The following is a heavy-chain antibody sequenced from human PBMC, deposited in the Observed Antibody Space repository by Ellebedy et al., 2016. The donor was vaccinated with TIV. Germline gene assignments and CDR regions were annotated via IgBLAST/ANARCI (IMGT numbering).Heavy chain of an antibody. CDR3: ARAWRDGYNFPLGDY. J-gene: IGHJ4*02. CDR1: GYTFTSYG. Sequence: AASVKVSCKTSGYTFTSYGISWVRQAPGQGLEWMGWISAYNGNTNYAQNLQGRVTMTTDTSTSTAYMELRSLRSDDTAVYYCARAWRDGYNFPLGDYWGQGTLVTVSS. CDR2: ISAYNGNT. V-gene: IGHV1-18*01. D-gene: IGHD5-24*01.